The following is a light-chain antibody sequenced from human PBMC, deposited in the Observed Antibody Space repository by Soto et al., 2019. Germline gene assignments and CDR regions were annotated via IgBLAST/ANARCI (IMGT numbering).Light chain of an antibody. CDR1: SSDVGSYNL. Sequence: QSALTQPASVSGSPGQSITISCTGTSSDVGSYNLVSWYQQHPGKAPKLMIYEGSKRPSGVSNRFSGSKSGNTASLTISGLQAEDEADYYCCSYAGSSTCPYVVFGGGTKLTVL. CDR3: CSYAGSSTCPYVV. CDR2: EGS. J-gene: IGLJ2*01. V-gene: IGLV2-23*01.